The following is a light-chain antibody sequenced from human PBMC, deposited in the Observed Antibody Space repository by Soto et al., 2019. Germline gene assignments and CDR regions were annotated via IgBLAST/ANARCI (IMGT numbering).Light chain of an antibody. Sequence: EIVLTQSPATLSLSPGERATLSCRASQSVSSYLAWYQQRPGQAPRLLIYDASNGASGVPARFSGSGSGTDFTLTISDLEPADFGLYYCQQRLNWPPGFGQGTKVDIK. V-gene: IGKV3-11*01. J-gene: IGKJ1*01. CDR2: DAS. CDR1: QSVSSY. CDR3: QQRLNWPPG.